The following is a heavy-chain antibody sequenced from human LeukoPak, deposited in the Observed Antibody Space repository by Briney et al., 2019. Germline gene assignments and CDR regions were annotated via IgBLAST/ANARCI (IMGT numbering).Heavy chain of an antibody. V-gene: IGHV3-15*01. CDR3: TTQRTYCSGGSCIDY. J-gene: IGHJ4*02. D-gene: IGHD2-15*01. CDR2: IKSKTDGGTT. CDR1: GFTFSNAW. Sequence: GGSLRLSCAASGFTFSNAWMSWVRQAPGKGLEWVGRIKSKTDGGTTDYAAPVKGRFTISRDDSKNTLYLQMNSLKTEDTAVYYCTTQRTYCSGGSCIDYWGQGTLVTVSS.